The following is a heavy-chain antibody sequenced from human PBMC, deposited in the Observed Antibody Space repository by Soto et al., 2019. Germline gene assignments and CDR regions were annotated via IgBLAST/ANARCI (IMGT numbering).Heavy chain of an antibody. Sequence: QVQLQESGPGLVNPSQTLSLTCTVSVGSITSGGSSWSWFRQHPGKGLEWIVYIYYSGTTYYNPSLKSRVTISVDTSKNQFSLKLSSGTAADTAVYYCARQPDYWGQGTLVTVSS. CDR3: ARQPDY. CDR1: VGSITSGGSS. CDR2: IYYSGTT. J-gene: IGHJ4*02. V-gene: IGHV4-31*03.